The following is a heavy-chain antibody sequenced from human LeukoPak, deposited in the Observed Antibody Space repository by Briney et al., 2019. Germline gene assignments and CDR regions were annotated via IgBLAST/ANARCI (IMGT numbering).Heavy chain of an antibody. CDR1: GFSFSNYV. CDR3: ARSFFQWNYGSCLDS. V-gene: IGHV3-30*03. D-gene: IGHD1-7*01. J-gene: IGHJ4*02. Sequence: PGGSLRLSCAASGFSFSNYVMQWVRQVPGKGLEWVALIAHDGSNKYYADSVKGRFTISRDNSRSILYLQMNSLRPEDTAVYPCARSFFQWNYGSCLDSWGQGTLVTVSS. CDR2: IAHDGSNK.